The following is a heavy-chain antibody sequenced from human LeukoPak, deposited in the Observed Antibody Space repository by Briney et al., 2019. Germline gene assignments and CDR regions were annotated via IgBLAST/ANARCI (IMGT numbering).Heavy chain of an antibody. D-gene: IGHD6-6*01. V-gene: IGHV3-21*01. J-gene: IGHJ4*02. CDR3: ARSEHSSSSFDY. CDR1: GFTLSSYS. CDR2: ITSSSNHI. Sequence: PGGSLRLSCAASGFTLSSYSMNWVRQAPGKGLEWVSYITSSSNHIYYADSVKARFNITRDNARNSLYLQMNSLRAEDTAIYYCARSEHSSSSFDYWGQGTLVTVSS.